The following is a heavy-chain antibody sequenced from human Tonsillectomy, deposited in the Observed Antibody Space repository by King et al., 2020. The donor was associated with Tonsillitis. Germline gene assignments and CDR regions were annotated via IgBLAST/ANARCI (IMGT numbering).Heavy chain of an antibody. D-gene: IGHD2-15*01. CDR2: IYHSGST. CDR1: GYSISSAYY. Sequence: VQLQESGPGLVKPSETLSLTCTVSGYSISSAYYWGWIRQPPGKGLEWIGSIYHSGSTYYNPSLKCRVTISVDTSKNQFSLKLSSVTAADTAVYYCARAVHPATVWYFYLRGRGTLVTVSS. V-gene: IGHV4-38-2*02. CDR3: ARAVHPATVWYFYL. J-gene: IGHJ2*01.